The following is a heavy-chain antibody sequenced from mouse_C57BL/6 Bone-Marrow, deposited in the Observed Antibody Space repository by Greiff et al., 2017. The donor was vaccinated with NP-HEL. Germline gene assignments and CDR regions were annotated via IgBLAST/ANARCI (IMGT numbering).Heavy chain of an antibody. V-gene: IGHV14-3*01. Sequence: VQLKESVAELVRPGASVKLSCTASGFNIKNTYMHWVKQRPEQGLEWIGRIDPANGNTKYAPKFQGKATITADTSSNTAYLQLSSLTAEDTAIYYCAFRDYYSILMDYWGQGTSVTVSS. CDR1: GFNIKNTY. J-gene: IGHJ4*01. D-gene: IGHD2-5*01. CDR3: AFRDYYSILMDY. CDR2: IDPANGNT.